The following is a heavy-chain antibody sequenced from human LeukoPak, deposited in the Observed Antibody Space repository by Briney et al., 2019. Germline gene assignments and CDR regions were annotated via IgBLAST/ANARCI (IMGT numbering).Heavy chain of an antibody. J-gene: IGHJ4*02. Sequence: GGSLRLSCAASGLPFISYWMSWVRQAPGKGLEWVANIKQDGSEKYYVDSVKGRFTISRDNAKNSLYLQMNSLRAEATAVYYCARAQRGYYYDSSGYPLGYWGQGTLVTVSP. D-gene: IGHD3-22*01. CDR2: IKQDGSEK. CDR3: ARAQRGYYYDSSGYPLGY. CDR1: GLPFISYW. V-gene: IGHV3-7*01.